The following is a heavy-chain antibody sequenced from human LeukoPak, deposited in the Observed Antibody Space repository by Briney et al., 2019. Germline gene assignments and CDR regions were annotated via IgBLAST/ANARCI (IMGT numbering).Heavy chain of an antibody. CDR1: GFTFSSYS. CDR3: ARQIGGSYPSYYYYYYMDV. V-gene: IGHV3-48*04. J-gene: IGHJ6*03. CDR2: ISSSSSTI. Sequence: PGGSLRLSCAASGFTFSSYSMNWVRQAPGKGLEWVSYISSSSSTIYYADSVKGRFTISRDNAKNSLYLQMNSLRAEDTAVYYCARQIGGSYPSYYYYYYMDVWGKGTTVTVSS. D-gene: IGHD1-26*01.